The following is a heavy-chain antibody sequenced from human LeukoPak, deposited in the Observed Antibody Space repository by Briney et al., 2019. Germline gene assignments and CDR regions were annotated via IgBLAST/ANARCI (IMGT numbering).Heavy chain of an antibody. V-gene: IGHV3-7*01. D-gene: IGHD1-26*01. CDR2: IKYDGREK. Sequence: GGSLRLSCAATGFTFSNYWMSWCRQAPGMGLEWVANIKYDGREKQYVDSVKGRFTISRDNAKNSLFLQMNSLRAEDTAVYYCARYLNSGPEDFWGQGTLVTVSS. J-gene: IGHJ4*02. CDR3: ARYLNSGPEDF. CDR1: GFTFSNYW.